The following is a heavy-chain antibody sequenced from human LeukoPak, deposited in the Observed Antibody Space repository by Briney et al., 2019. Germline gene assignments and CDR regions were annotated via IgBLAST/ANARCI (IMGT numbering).Heavy chain of an antibody. Sequence: PSETLSLTCTVSGYSISSGYYWGWIRQPPGKGLEWIGSIYHSGSTYYNPSLKSRVTISVDTSKNQFSLKLSSVTAADTAVYYCARGPSAISYYYDSSGVDPWGQGTLVTVSS. CDR1: GYSISSGYY. CDR3: ARGPSAISYYYDSSGVDP. J-gene: IGHJ5*02. D-gene: IGHD3-22*01. V-gene: IGHV4-38-2*02. CDR2: IYHSGST.